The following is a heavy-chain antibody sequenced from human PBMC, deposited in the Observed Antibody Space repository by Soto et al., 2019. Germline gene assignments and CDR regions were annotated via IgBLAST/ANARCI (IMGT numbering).Heavy chain of an antibody. CDR3: ARGQRFSDWFDP. D-gene: IGHD3-3*01. Sequence: PSETLSLTCTVSGGSMSSYYWTWIRQPAGKGLEWIGRVYSSGGTHYNPSLKSRVTISIDTSKNRFSLRLLSVTDADTAVYFCARGQRFSDWFDPWGQGTLVT. V-gene: IGHV4-4*07. J-gene: IGHJ5*02. CDR1: GGSMSSYY. CDR2: VYSSGGT.